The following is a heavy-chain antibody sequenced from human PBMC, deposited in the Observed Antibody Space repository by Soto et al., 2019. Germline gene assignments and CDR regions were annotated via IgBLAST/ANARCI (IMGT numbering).Heavy chain of an antibody. J-gene: IGHJ6*02. Sequence: GESLKISCRGSGYSFTTHWIVWVRQMPEKGLEWVGIIYPGDSETRYSPSFQGQVSISADQSTSTAYLQWSSLKASDSAIYYCARHGEGYCSGGSCLYYGMDVWGQGTTVTVSS. D-gene: IGHD2-15*01. CDR2: IYPGDSET. V-gene: IGHV5-51*01. CDR3: ARHGEGYCSGGSCLYYGMDV. CDR1: GYSFTTHW.